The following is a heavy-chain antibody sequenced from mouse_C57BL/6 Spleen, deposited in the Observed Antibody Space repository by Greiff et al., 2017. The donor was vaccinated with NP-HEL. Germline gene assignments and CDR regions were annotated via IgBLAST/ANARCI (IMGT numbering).Heavy chain of an antibody. CDR3: AYHYYGSSYWYFDV. CDR1: GYTFTSYW. Sequence: QVQLQQPGAELVRPGSSVKLSCKASGYTFTSYWMHWVKQRPIQGLEWIGNIDPSDSETHYNQKFKDKATLTVDKSSSTAYMQLSSLTSEDSAVYYCAYHYYGSSYWYFDVWGTGTTVTVSS. CDR2: IDPSDSET. J-gene: IGHJ1*03. V-gene: IGHV1-52*01. D-gene: IGHD1-1*01.